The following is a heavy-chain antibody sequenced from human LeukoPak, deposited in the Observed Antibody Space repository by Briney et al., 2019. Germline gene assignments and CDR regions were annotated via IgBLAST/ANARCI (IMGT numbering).Heavy chain of an antibody. CDR2: INSRSDTI. CDR1: GFTFSDYN. Sequence: GGSLRLSCAASGFTFSDYNMNWVRHAPGKGLEWVSFINSRSDTIYYADSVRGRFTISRDNAKSLMYLQMDSLRAEDTAIYFCARTYPMFSYAGDYWGQGTVVTVSS. D-gene: IGHD1-26*01. J-gene: IGHJ4*02. CDR3: ARTYPMFSYAGDY. V-gene: IGHV3-48*01.